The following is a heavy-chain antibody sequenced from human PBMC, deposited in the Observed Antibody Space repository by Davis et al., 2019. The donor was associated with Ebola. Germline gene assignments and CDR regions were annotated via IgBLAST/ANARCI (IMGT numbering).Heavy chain of an antibody. CDR2: INAGNGNT. CDR1: GYTFTSYA. Sequence: ASVKVSCKASGYTFTSYAMHWVRQAPGHRLEWMGWINAGNGNTKYSQKFQGRVTITRDTSASTAYMELSSLRSEDTAVYYCARWGGYCTGGVCYTLDYWGQGTLVTVSS. V-gene: IGHV1-3*01. D-gene: IGHD2-8*02. CDR3: ARWGGYCTGGVCYTLDY. J-gene: IGHJ4*02.